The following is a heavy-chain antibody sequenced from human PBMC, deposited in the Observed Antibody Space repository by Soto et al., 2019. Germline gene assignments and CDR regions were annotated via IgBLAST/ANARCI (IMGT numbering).Heavy chain of an antibody. D-gene: IGHD6-13*01. J-gene: IGHJ3*02. CDR3: ARVRSSCWGLDAFDM. Sequence: EVQVVESGGDLVQPGGSLRLSCAASGFTFSDHYMDWVRQAPGKGLEWVGRIRNKANSYTTEYAASVKGRFTISRDDSLNSLYLQMNSLKTEDTAVYYCARVRSSCWGLDAFDMWGQGTMVTVSS. V-gene: IGHV3-72*01. CDR2: IRNKANSYTT. CDR1: GFTFSDHY.